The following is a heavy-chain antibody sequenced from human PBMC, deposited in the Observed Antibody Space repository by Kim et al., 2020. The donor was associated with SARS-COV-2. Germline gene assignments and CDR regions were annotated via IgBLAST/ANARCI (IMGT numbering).Heavy chain of an antibody. J-gene: IGHJ6*02. CDR1: GFTVSSNY. D-gene: IGHD3-10*01. CDR2: IYSGGST. CDR3: AGGSLLWFGENFPTDFYYYYYGMDV. Sequence: GGSLRLSCAASGFTVSSNYMSWVRQAPGKGLEWVSVIYSGGSTYYADSVKGRFTISRDNSKNTLYLQMNSLRAEDTAVYYCAGGSLLWFGENFPTDFYYYYYGMDVWGQGTTVTVSS. V-gene: IGHV3-66*01.